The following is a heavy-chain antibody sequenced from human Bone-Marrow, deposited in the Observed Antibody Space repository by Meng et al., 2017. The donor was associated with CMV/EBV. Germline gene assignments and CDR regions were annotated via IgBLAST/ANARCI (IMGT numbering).Heavy chain of an antibody. CDR3: ARTPTVTTYTYYYYYGMDV. Sequence: GESLKISCAASGFTFSRYTVTWVRQAPGKGLEWVANIKQDGSEKYYVDSVKGRFTISRDNAKNSLYLQMNSLRAEDTAVYYCARTPTVTTYTYYYYYGMDVWGQGTTVTVSS. CDR1: GFTFSRYT. D-gene: IGHD4-11*01. V-gene: IGHV3-7*01. CDR2: IKQDGSEK. J-gene: IGHJ6*02.